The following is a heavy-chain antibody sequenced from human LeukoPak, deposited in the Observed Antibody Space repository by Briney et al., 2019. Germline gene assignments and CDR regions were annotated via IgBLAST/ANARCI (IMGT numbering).Heavy chain of an antibody. Sequence: SETLSLTCTVSGGSISSSSYYWGWIRQPPGKGLEWIGSIYYSGSTYYNPSLKSRVTISVDTSKNQFSLKLSSVTAADTAVYYCARHRRKTGPNDYWGQGTLVTVPS. CDR2: IYYSGST. J-gene: IGHJ4*02. CDR1: GGSISSSSYY. D-gene: IGHD1/OR15-1a*01. CDR3: ARHRRKTGPNDY. V-gene: IGHV4-39*01.